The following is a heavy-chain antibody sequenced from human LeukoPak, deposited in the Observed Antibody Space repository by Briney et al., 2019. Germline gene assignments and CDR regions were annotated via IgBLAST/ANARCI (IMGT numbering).Heavy chain of an antibody. Sequence: GESLKISCRASGYSFTAYWIGWVRQLPGKGLEGMGIIYPGDSDTRYSPSFQGQVTISADKSISTAYLQWSSLQASDTAMYYCARRNYYFGSGSYYSPDNWFDPWGQGTLVTVSS. CDR3: ARRNYYFGSGSYYSPDNWFDP. CDR1: GYSFTAYW. J-gene: IGHJ5*02. CDR2: IYPGDSDT. D-gene: IGHD3-10*01. V-gene: IGHV5-51*01.